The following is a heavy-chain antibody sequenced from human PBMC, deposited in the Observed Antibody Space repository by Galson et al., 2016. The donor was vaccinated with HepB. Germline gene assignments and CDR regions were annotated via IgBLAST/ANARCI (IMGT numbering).Heavy chain of an antibody. CDR3: ATSPNQGR. J-gene: IGHJ4*02. CDR2: IYSGGST. CDR1: GFIVSSNY. V-gene: IGHV3-53*01. Sequence: SLRLSCAASGFIVSSNYMSWVRQAPGKGLEGVSVIYSGGSTHYADSVKGRFTISRDNSKNTLYLQMNSLRAEDTAMYYCATSPNQGRWGQGTLVTVSS. D-gene: IGHD1-14*01.